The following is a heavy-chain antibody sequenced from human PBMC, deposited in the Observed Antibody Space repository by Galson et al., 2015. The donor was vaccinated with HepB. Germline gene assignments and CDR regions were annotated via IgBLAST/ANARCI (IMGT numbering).Heavy chain of an antibody. J-gene: IGHJ4*02. D-gene: IGHD3-16*02. Sequence: LSLTCTVSGGSISRSTYYWGWIRQPPGKGLEWIGSIYYSGTTYYNPSLKSRVTISVDTSKNQFSLKLSSVTAAGTAVYYCARLASLPLGEFSFIAFDYWGQGTLVTVSS. CDR2: IYYSGTT. CDR3: ARLASLPLGEFSFIAFDY. V-gene: IGHV4-39*01. CDR1: GGSISRSTYY.